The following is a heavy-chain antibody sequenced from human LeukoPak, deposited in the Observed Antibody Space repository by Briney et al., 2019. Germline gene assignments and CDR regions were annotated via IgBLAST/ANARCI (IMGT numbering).Heavy chain of an antibody. J-gene: IGHJ4*02. V-gene: IGHV1-46*01. CDR2: IDPSGGCT. Sequence: ASVKVSCKASGYTFTSYYMHWVRQAPGQGLEWMGVIDPSGGCTSYAQKFQGRVTMTRDMSTSTAYMELSSLRYEDTAVYYFATNLGWYGSGSYRFDYWGQGTLVTVSS. CDR1: GYTFTSYY. D-gene: IGHD3-10*01. CDR3: ATNLGWYGSGSYRFDY.